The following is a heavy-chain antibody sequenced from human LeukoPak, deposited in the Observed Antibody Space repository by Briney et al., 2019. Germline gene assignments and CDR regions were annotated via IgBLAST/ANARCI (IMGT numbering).Heavy chain of an antibody. V-gene: IGHV3-23*01. Sequence: GGSLRLSCAPSGFIFSSYAMSWVRQAPGKGLEWVSAVSGSGDNTYYADSVKGRFTISRDNSKNTLYLQMNSLRVEETAIYYCAKDLGAGGGSVFHCWGQGTLVTVSS. CDR3: AKDLGAGGGSVFHC. D-gene: IGHD3-10*01. CDR2: VSGSGDNT. CDR1: GFIFSSYA. J-gene: IGHJ4*02.